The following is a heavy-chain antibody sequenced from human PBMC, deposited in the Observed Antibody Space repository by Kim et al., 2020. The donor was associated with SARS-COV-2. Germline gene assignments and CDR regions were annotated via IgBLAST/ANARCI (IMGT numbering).Heavy chain of an antibody. V-gene: IGHV3-33*08. Sequence: GGSLRLSCAASGFTFSSYGMHWVRQAPGKGLEWVAVIWYDGSNKYYADSVKGRFTISRDNSKNTLYLQMNSLRAEDTAVYYCARDPIALYDFWSGYHPDYYGMDVWGQGTTVTVSS. CDR1: GFTFSSYG. CDR3: ARDPIALYDFWSGYHPDYYGMDV. J-gene: IGHJ6*02. CDR2: IWYDGSNK. D-gene: IGHD3-3*01.